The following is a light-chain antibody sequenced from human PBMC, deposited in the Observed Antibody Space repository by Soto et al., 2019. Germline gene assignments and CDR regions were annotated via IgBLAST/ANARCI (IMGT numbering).Light chain of an antibody. CDR2: EVN. J-gene: IGLJ2*01. CDR3: SSSASTNIRI. V-gene: IGLV2-8*01. CDR1: SSDVGGYNF. Sequence: QSALTQPPSASGSPGQSVTISCTGTSSDVGGYNFVCWYQQHPGKAPKLIIYEVNKRPSGVPDRFSCSKSGNTASLTVSGLQAEDEADYYCSSSASTNIRIFGGGTKLTVL.